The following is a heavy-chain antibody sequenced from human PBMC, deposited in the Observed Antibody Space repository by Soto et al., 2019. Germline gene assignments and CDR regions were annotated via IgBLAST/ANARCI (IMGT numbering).Heavy chain of an antibody. D-gene: IGHD4-4*01. CDR1: EFTFSSYA. CDR2: ISGSGKST. CDR3: AKVPTGEMATVFQAFDT. Sequence: PGGSLRLSCVASEFTFSSYAMSWVRKAPGKGLEWVSAISGSGKSTYYADSVKGRFAVSRDNSMSTLYLQMNSLRDEDTAVYYCAKVPTGEMATVFQAFDTWGQGTMVTVSS. V-gene: IGHV3-23*01. J-gene: IGHJ3*02.